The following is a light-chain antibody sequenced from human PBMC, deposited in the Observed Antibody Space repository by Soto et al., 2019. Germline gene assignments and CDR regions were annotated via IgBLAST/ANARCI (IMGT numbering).Light chain of an antibody. Sequence: SYELTQPPSVSVAPGKTASVACGGSNIGSKSVHWYQKKSGQAPVFVMYYDSDRPSGIPERFSGSNSGNTATLTISRVEAGDEADYYCQVWDISSGHVVFGGGPKLNVL. CDR1: NIGSKS. V-gene: IGLV3-21*01. J-gene: IGLJ3*02. CDR2: YDS. CDR3: QVWDISSGHVV.